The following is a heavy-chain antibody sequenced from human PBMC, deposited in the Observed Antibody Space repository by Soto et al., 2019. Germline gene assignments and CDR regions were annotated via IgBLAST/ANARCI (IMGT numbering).Heavy chain of an antibody. CDR3: ASSSGNNYGVGTNYYFDY. D-gene: IGHD1-26*01. J-gene: IGHJ4*02. CDR1: GGTFSTYS. V-gene: IGHV1-69*06. CDR2: IIPIFGTA. Sequence: SVTVSCKTSGGTFSTYSIVWVRQAPGEGLEWMGGIIPIFGTANYAQKFQDRVTITADKSTNTAFMELSSLKSEDTAMYYCASSSGNNYGVGTNYYFDYWGQGTRVTVAS.